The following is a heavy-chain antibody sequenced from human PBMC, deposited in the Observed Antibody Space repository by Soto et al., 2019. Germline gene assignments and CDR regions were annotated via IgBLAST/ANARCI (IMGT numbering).Heavy chain of an antibody. CDR2: IKEDGGGK. D-gene: IGHD6-13*01. V-gene: IGHV3-7*01. CDR3: ARDGYGYNSLDN. Sequence: EVQLVESGGGSVQPGGSLRLSCATSGFTLRNYWMVWVRQAPGKGLEWVANIKEDGGGKYFGDSVRGRFTVSRDNAKNSLYLQMNNRRAEDTAVYYCARDGYGYNSLDNWGQGTLVTVSS. CDR1: GFTLRNYW. J-gene: IGHJ4*02.